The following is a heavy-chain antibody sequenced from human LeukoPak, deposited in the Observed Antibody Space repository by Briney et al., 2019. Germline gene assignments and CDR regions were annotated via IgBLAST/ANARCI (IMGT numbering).Heavy chain of an antibody. CDR2: IYPDDSDT. V-gene: IGHV5-51*01. J-gene: IGHJ3*02. D-gene: IGHD2-2*01. CDR3: ARHEGYCISSSCSDTFDI. CDR1: GYKFPTYW. Sequence: GESLKTSCKGSGYKFPTYWIGWVRQMPGKGLEWMGIIYPDDSDTRYSPSFQGLVTISADKSISTAYLQWSSLKASDTAMYYCARHEGYCISSSCSDTFDIWGQGTMVTVSS.